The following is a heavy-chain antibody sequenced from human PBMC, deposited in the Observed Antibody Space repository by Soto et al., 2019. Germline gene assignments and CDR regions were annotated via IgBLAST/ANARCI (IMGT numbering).Heavy chain of an antibody. CDR1: GGSISGGSYY. J-gene: IGHJ4*02. CDR2: IYYSGRT. D-gene: IGHD2-2*02. Sequence: QLQLQESGPGLVKPSENLPPTFPVYGGSISGGSYYWGWTRQPPGKGVEWIGRIYYSGRTYHNPPLKSRVPMPVDSSKREFSLKLNSVTAAHTAVYYCARHLRHILTFDNWGQGTLCTVSS. CDR3: ARHLRHILTFDN. V-gene: IGHV4-39*01.